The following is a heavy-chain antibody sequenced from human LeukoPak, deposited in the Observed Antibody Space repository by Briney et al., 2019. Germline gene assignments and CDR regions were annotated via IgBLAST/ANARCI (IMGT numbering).Heavy chain of an antibody. CDR1: GYTFTSYY. CDR2: INPSGGST. Sequence: GASVKVSCKASGYTFTSYYMHWVRQAPGQGLEWMGIINPSGGSTSYAQKFRGRVTMTRDTSTSTVYMELSSLRSEDTAVYYCASAGSPTGAFDIWGQGTMVTVSS. V-gene: IGHV1-46*01. CDR3: ASAGSPTGAFDI. D-gene: IGHD6-13*01. J-gene: IGHJ3*02.